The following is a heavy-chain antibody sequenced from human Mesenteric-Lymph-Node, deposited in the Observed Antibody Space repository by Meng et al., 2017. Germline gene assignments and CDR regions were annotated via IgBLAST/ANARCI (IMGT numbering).Heavy chain of an antibody. CDR3: ARGRLPAGMATILDAFDI. CDR1: GYTFTGYY. J-gene: IGHJ3*02. CDR2: INPNSGGT. Sequence: ASVKVSCKASGYTFTGYYMHWVRQAPGQGLEWMGWINPNSGGTNYAQKFQGRVTMTRDTSISTAYMELSRLRSDDTAVYYCARGRLPAGMATILDAFDIWGQGTMVTVSS. D-gene: IGHD5-24*01. V-gene: IGHV1-2*02.